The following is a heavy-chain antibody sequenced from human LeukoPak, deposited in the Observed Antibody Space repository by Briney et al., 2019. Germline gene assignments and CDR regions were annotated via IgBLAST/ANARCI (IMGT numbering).Heavy chain of an antibody. D-gene: IGHD6-19*01. Sequence: PSQTLSLTCTVSGGSISSGSHYWSWIRQPAGKGLEWIGRIYTSGSTNYNPSLKSRVTISVDTSKNQFSLKLSSVTAADTAVYYCAISSGWSHFDYWGQGTLVTVSS. V-gene: IGHV4-61*02. CDR2: IYTSGST. CDR1: GGSISSGSHY. J-gene: IGHJ4*02. CDR3: AISSGWSHFDY.